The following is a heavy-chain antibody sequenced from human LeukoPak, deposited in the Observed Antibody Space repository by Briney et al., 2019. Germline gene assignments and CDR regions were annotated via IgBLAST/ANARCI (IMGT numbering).Heavy chain of an antibody. J-gene: IGHJ4*02. CDR2: IDSDGRTT. CDR1: GFTFSSYW. CDR3: ARGGSSGWYGDSFDY. D-gene: IGHD6-19*01. V-gene: IGHV3-74*01. Sequence: GGSLTLSCVASGFTFSSYWMHWVRQAPGKGLVWVSRIDSDGRTTNYADSVKGRFTISRDNAKNTLYLQMNSLRAEDTAVYYCARGGSSGWYGDSFDYWGQGTLVTVSS.